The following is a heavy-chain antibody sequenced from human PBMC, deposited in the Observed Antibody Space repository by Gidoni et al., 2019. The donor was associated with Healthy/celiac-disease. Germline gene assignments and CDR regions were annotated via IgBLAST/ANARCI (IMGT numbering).Heavy chain of an antibody. CDR1: GCSITSSSYY. D-gene: IGHD6-13*01. Sequence: LQLQESGPGLVKPSETLSLTCTVSGCSITSSSYYWGWLRPPPGKGLEWIGSIYYSGSTSYNPSLKSRVTISVDTSKNQFSLKLSSVTAADTAVYYCASSQGGSSPRVDYWGQGTLVTVSS. J-gene: IGHJ4*02. CDR3: ASSQGGSSPRVDY. CDR2: IYYSGST. V-gene: IGHV4-39*01.